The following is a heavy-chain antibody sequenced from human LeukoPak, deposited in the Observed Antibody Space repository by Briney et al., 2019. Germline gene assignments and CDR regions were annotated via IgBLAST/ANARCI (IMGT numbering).Heavy chain of an antibody. J-gene: IGHJ4*02. V-gene: IGHV4-39*07. CDR3: ARVPTVTFFDY. D-gene: IGHD4-17*01. Sequence: SETLSLTCTVSGGSISSSSYYWGWIRQPPGKGLEWIGSIYYSATTYYNPSLKSRVTISVDTSKNQFSLKLSSVTAADTAVYYCARVPTVTFFDYWGQGTLVTVSS. CDR2: IYYSATT. CDR1: GGSISSSSYY.